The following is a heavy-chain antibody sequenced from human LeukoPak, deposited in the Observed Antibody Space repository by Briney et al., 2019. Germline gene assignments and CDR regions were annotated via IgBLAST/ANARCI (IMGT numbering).Heavy chain of an antibody. D-gene: IGHD6-19*01. CDR1: GYTFTSYY. V-gene: IGHV1-46*01. CDR2: INPSGGST. J-gene: IGHJ4*02. CDR3: AREQKGEDSSGWYGFDY. Sequence: ASVKVSCKASGYTFTSYYMHWVRQAPGQGLEWMGMINPSGGSTSYAQKFQGRVTMTRDTSTSTVYMELSSLRSEDTAVYYCAREQKGEDSSGWYGFDYWGQGTLVTVSS.